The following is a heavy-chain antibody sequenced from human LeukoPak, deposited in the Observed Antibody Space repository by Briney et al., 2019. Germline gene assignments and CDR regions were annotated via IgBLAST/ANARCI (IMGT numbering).Heavy chain of an antibody. V-gene: IGHV1-2*02. J-gene: IGHJ4*02. Sequence: ASVKVSCKASGYTFTGYYMHWVRQAPGQGLEWMGWINPNSGGTNYAQKFQGRVTMTRDTSISTAYMELSRLRSDDTAVYYCARASIQLWLPTGLDYWGQGTLVTVSS. D-gene: IGHD5-18*01. CDR2: INPNSGGT. CDR3: ARASIQLWLPTGLDY. CDR1: GYTFTGYY.